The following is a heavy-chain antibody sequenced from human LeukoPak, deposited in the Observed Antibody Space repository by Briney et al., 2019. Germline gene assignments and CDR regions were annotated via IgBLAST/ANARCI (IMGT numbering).Heavy chain of an antibody. CDR2: ISAYNGNT. CDR1: GYTLTSYG. CDR3: AGSSRSTYYYYGMDV. V-gene: IGHV1-18*01. Sequence: ASVKVSCKASGYTLTSYGISWVRQAPGQGLEWMGWISAYNGNTNNAQKLQGRVTMTTDTSTSTAYMELRRLRSDDTAVYYCAGSSRSTYYYYGMDVWGQGTTVTVSS. J-gene: IGHJ6*02. D-gene: IGHD3-16*02.